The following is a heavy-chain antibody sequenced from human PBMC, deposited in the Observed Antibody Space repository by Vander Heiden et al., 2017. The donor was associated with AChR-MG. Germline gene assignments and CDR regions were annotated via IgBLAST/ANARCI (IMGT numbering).Heavy chain of an antibody. V-gene: IGHV3-7*01. CDR2: IKQDGSKK. CDR1: GFSFTSFY. Sequence: EVQLVESGGNLVQPGGSLRLSCAASGFSFTSFYMSWVRQPPGKGLEWVASIKQDGSKKYYLDSVTGRFTISRDDAKNSLYLQMNSLRAEDTAMYYCARVLADSRGWYNFDYWGQGTLVTVSS. CDR3: ARVLADSRGWYNFDY. J-gene: IGHJ4*02. D-gene: IGHD6-19*01.